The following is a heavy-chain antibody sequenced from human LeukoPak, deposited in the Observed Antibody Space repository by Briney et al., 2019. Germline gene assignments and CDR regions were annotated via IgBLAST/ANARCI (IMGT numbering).Heavy chain of an antibody. D-gene: IGHD2-2*01. CDR2: IYYSGST. Sequence: SETLSLTCNVSGGSLSSSSYYWGWHRQPPGKGLEWIGSIYYSGSTYYNQSLNSRVTISVDTSNNQFSLKLSSVTAADTAVYYCARHRCYCSSTSCYGPYYFYYWGQGTLVTVSS. CDR3: ARHRCYCSSTSCYGPYYFYY. J-gene: IGHJ4*02. V-gene: IGHV4-39*01. CDR1: GGSLSSSSYY.